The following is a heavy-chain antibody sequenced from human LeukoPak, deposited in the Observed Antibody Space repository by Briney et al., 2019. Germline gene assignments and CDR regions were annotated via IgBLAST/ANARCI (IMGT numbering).Heavy chain of an antibody. Sequence: VASVKVSCKASGYTITSYDINWVRQATGQGLEWMGWMNPNSGNTGYAQKFQGRVTMTRNTSISTAYMELSSLRSEDTAVYYCVRGFKSSTSREAFDIWGQGTMVTVSS. J-gene: IGHJ3*02. D-gene: IGHD2-2*01. V-gene: IGHV1-8*01. CDR2: MNPNSGNT. CDR1: GYTITSYD. CDR3: VRGFKSSTSREAFDI.